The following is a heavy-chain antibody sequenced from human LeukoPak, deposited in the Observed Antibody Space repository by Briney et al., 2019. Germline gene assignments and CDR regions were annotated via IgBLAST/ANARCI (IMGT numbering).Heavy chain of an antibody. V-gene: IGHV4-59*08. CDR2: MYHSGST. Sequence: SETLSLTCTVSGGSISSHYWSWIRQPPGKGLEWIGYMYHSGSTNYNPSLKSRVTISVDTSKNQFSLKLSSVTAADTAVYYCARLGRETVAGYYYYGMDVWGQGTTVTVSS. J-gene: IGHJ6*02. CDR3: ARLGRETVAGYYYYGMDV. CDR1: GGSISSHY. D-gene: IGHD6-19*01.